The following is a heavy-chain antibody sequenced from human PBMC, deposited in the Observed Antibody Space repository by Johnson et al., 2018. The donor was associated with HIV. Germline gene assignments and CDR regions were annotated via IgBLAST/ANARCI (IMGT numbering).Heavy chain of an antibody. CDR3: ARAGYYGDNDAFDI. Sequence: QVQLVESGGGLVQPGGSLRLSCVASGFTFSRYGMQWVRQAPGKGLEWVAVISYDGSNKYYADSVKGRFTISRDNSKNTLYLQMNSLRAEDTAVYYCARAGYYGDNDAFDIWGQGTMVTVSS. D-gene: IGHD4-17*01. CDR1: GFTFSRYG. CDR2: ISYDGSNK. J-gene: IGHJ3*02. V-gene: IGHV3-30*03.